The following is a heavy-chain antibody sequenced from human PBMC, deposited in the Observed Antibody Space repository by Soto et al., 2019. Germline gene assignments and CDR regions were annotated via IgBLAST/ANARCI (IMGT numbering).Heavy chain of an antibody. CDR3: ARDYAFLPHDYGDYQDAFDI. D-gene: IGHD4-17*01. Sequence: GSLRLSCAASGFTFSSYWMSWVRQAPGKGLEWVANIKQDGSEKYYVDSVKGRFTISRDNAKNSLYLQMNSLRAEDTAVYYCARDYAFLPHDYGDYQDAFDIWGQGTMVTVSS. J-gene: IGHJ3*02. V-gene: IGHV3-7*05. CDR1: GFTFSSYW. CDR2: IKQDGSEK.